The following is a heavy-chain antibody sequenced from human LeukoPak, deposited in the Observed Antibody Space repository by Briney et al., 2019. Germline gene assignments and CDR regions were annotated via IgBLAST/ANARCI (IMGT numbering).Heavy chain of an antibody. CDR1: GGSFSGYY. V-gene: IGHV4-34*01. D-gene: IGHD5-24*01. Sequence: KPSETLSLTCAVYGGSFSGYYWSWIRQPPGKGLEWIGEINHSGSTNYNPPLKSRVTMSVDTSKNQFSLKLSSVTAADTAVYYCARERGKDGYNYFDYWGQGTLVTVSS. CDR3: ARERGKDGYNYFDY. J-gene: IGHJ4*02. CDR2: INHSGST.